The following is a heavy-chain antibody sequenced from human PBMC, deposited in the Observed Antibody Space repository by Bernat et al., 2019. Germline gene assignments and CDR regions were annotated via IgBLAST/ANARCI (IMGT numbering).Heavy chain of an antibody. D-gene: IGHD6-19*01. CDR2: IYYSGST. CDR3: ARGGIAGAGADVDFDI. J-gene: IGHJ3*02. Sequence: QVQLQESGPGLVKPSETLSLTCTVSGGSISSYYWSWIRQPPGKGLEWIGYIYYSGSTNYNPSLKSRVTISVDTSKNQFSLKLSSVTAADTAVYYCARGGIAGAGADVDFDIWGQGTMVTVSS. CDR1: GGSISSYY. V-gene: IGHV4-59*01.